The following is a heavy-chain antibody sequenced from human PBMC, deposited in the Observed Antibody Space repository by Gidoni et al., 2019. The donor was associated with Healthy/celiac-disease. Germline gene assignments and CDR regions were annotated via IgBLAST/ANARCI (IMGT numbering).Heavy chain of an antibody. CDR1: GYTFTSSY. J-gene: IGHJ6*02. V-gene: IGHV1-46*01. Sequence: QVQLVQSGAVVTKPGVSVKVSCKASGYTFTSSYMHWVRQSPGQGLEGMGIITPSGGSTSYAQKSQCRVTRTRDTSTSTVYMELSSLRSEDTAVYYCARPRGVGAPHQQQLDAYYYYGMDVWGQGTTVTVSS. CDR2: ITPSGGST. D-gene: IGHD6-13*01. CDR3: ARPRGVGAPHQQQLDAYYYYGMDV.